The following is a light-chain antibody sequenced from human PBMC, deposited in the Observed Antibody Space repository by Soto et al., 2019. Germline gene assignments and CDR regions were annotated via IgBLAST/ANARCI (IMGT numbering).Light chain of an antibody. V-gene: IGLV2-8*01. CDR3: SSHAGSINVV. J-gene: IGLJ2*01. CDR1: SSDVGGYNY. Sequence: QSALTQPPSASGSPGQSVTISCTGTSSDVGGYNYVSWYQQHPGKAPKLMIYEVSKRPSGVPDRFSGSKSGNTASLTVSGLQAEDEADYYCSSHAGSINVVFDGGTKLTVL. CDR2: EVS.